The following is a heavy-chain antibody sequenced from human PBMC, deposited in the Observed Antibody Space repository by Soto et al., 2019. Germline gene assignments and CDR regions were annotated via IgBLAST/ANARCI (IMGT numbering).Heavy chain of an antibody. CDR3: RTQWLE. D-gene: IGHD6-19*01. V-gene: IGHV3-15*01. J-gene: IGHJ4*02. CDR1: GFTVSDAW. CDR2: IKKKTDGGTT. Sequence: XGSLRLSCAASGFTVSDAWMSWVRQAPGKGLEWVGLIKKKTDGGTTDYATPVKGRFTISRDDSKTTLYLQMSSMKTEDTAVYYCRTQWLEWGQGTLVTVSS.